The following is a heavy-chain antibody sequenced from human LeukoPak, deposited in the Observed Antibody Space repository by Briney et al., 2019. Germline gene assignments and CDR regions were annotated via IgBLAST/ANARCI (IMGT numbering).Heavy chain of an antibody. V-gene: IGHV3-20*04. CDR3: ARVLRYDNSGHDSFDI. Sequence: GGSLRLSCAASGFNFDDYGMSWVRQAPGKGLEWVSGINWNGGNTGYADSVKGRFTISRDNAENSLYLQMNSLRAEDTAVYYCARVLRYDNSGHDSFDIWGQGTMVIVSS. CDR1: GFNFDDYG. J-gene: IGHJ3*02. CDR2: INWNGGNT. D-gene: IGHD3-22*01.